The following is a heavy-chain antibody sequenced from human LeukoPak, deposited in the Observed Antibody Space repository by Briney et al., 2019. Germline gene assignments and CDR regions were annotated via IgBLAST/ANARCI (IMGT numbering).Heavy chain of an antibody. Sequence: PGGSLRLSCAASGFTFSSYAMSWVRQAPGKGLEWVSAISGSGGSTYYADSVKGRFTISRDNSKNTLYLQMNSPRAEDTAVYYCAKDIRLSYVGDDYWGQGTLVTVSS. CDR3: AKDIRLSYVGDDY. CDR2: ISGSGGST. CDR1: GFTFSSYA. D-gene: IGHD3-10*02. V-gene: IGHV3-23*01. J-gene: IGHJ4*02.